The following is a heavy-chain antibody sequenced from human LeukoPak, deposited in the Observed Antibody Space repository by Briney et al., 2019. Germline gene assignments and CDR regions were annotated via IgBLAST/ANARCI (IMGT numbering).Heavy chain of an antibody. CDR1: GFTFSSYA. CDR3: AKENGAAVISHFDY. V-gene: IGHV3-23*01. J-gene: IGHJ4*02. D-gene: IGHD2-21*01. Sequence: PGGSLRLSCAASGFTFSSYAMSWVRQAPGKGLEWVSGISGSGGNTFYADSVKGRFTISRDNSKNTLYLQMNSLRAEDTAVHYCAKENGAAVISHFDYWGQGTLVTVSS. CDR2: ISGSGGNT.